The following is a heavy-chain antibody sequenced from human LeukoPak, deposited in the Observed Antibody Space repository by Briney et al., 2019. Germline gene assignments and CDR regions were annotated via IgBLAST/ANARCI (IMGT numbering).Heavy chain of an antibody. D-gene: IGHD3-9*01. CDR3: ARGGDILTGPYDY. CDR1: GFTFSSYG. V-gene: IGHV3-33*01. J-gene: IGHJ4*02. Sequence: AGGSLRLSCAASGFTFSSYGMHWVRQAPGKGLEWVAVIWYDGSNKYYADSVKGRFTISRDNSKNTLYLQMNSLRAEDTAVYYCARGGDILTGPYDYWGQGTLVTVSS. CDR2: IWYDGSNK.